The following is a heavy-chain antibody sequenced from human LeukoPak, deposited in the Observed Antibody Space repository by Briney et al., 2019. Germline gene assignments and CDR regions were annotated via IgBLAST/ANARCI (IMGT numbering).Heavy chain of an antibody. V-gene: IGHV4-59*01. J-gene: IGHJ4*02. D-gene: IGHD3-16*02. CDR1: GGSISSYY. CDR3: ARGTYYDYVWGSYRYTSYFDS. Sequence: SETLSLTCTVSGGSISSYYWSWIRQPPGKGLEWIGYIYYSGSTNYNPSLKSRVTISVDTSKNQFSLKLSSVTAADTAVYYCARGTYYDYVWGSYRYTSYFDSWGQGTLGTVSS. CDR2: IYYSGST.